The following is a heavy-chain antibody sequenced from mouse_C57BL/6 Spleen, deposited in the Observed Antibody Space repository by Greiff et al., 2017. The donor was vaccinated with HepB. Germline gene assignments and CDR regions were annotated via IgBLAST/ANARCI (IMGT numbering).Heavy chain of an antibody. Sequence: VQLQQSGAELARPGASVKLSCKASGYTFTSYGISWVKQRTGQGLEWIGEIYPRRGNTYYNEKFKGKATLPADKSSSTAYMELRSLTSEDSAVYFCARWDYGSSLFAYWGQGTLVTVSA. CDR3: ARWDYGSSLFAY. D-gene: IGHD1-1*01. J-gene: IGHJ3*01. CDR2: IYPRRGNT. CDR1: GYTFTSYG. V-gene: IGHV1-81*01.